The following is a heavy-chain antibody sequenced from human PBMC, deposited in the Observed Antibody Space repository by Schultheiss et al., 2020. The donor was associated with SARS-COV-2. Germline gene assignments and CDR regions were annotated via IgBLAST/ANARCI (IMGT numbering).Heavy chain of an antibody. Sequence: GGSLRLSCAASGFTFSSYWMHWVRKAPGKGLEWVSSISSSSSYIYYADSVKGRFTISRDNAKNSLYLQMNSLRAEDTALYYCAKDNTPRIAARQGYFDYWGQGTLGTSSS. J-gene: IGHJ4*02. D-gene: IGHD6-6*01. CDR3: AKDNTPRIAARQGYFDY. CDR2: ISSSSSYI. CDR1: GFTFSSYW. V-gene: IGHV3-21*04.